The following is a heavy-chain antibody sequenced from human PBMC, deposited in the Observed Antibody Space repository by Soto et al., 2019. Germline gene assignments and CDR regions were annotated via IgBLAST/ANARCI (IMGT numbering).Heavy chain of an antibody. V-gene: IGHV1-2*02. CDR1: GYTFTTYY. CDR3: ARDLDGSGSYYPDY. J-gene: IGHJ4*02. Sequence: ASVKVSCKASGYTFTTYYVHWVRQAPGQGLEWMGWINPNSGGTNYAQKFQGRVTMTRDTSISTAYMELSRLRSDDTAVYYCARDLDGSGSYYPDYCGPGTLVTVSS. CDR2: INPNSGGT. D-gene: IGHD3-10*01.